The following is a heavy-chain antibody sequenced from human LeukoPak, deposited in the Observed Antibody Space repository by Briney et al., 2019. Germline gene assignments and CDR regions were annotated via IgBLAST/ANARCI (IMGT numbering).Heavy chain of an antibody. CDR2: IYSGGST. CDR1: GFTVSSNY. CDR3: ARGLVEMATIYFDY. V-gene: IGHV3-53*04. D-gene: IGHD5-24*01. J-gene: IGHJ4*02. Sequence: GGSLRLSCAASGFTVSSNYMSWVRQAPGKGLEWVSVIYSGGSTYYADSVKGRFTISRHNSENTLYLQMNSLRTEDTAVYYCARGLVEMATIYFDYWGQGTLVTVSS.